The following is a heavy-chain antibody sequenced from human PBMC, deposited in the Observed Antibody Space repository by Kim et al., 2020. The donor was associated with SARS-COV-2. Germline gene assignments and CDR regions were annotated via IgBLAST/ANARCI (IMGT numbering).Heavy chain of an antibody. V-gene: IGHV3-23*01. J-gene: IGHJ4*02. Sequence: GGSLRLSCAVSGFTFNNYGMSWVRQAPGKGLEWVSAITGSGGSTYYADSVKGRFTLSRDNSKSTLYLQMNSLRAEDTAVYYCAKISTWNFDVGVPCSFDYRGERNL. D-gene: IGHD1-7*01. CDR2: ITGSGGST. CDR3: AKISTWNFDVGVPCSFDY. CDR1: GFTFNNYG.